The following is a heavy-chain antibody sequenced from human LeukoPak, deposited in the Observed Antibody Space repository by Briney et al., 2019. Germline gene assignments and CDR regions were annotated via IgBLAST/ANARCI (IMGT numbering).Heavy chain of an antibody. Sequence: SETLSLTCTVSGGSISSYYWSWIRQPPGKGLEWIGYIYYSGSTNYNPSLKSRVTISVDTSKNQFSLKLSSVTAADTAVYYCARERLLVRGRFDPWGQGTLVTVSS. CDR2: IYYSGST. D-gene: IGHD3-10*01. V-gene: IGHV4-59*01. J-gene: IGHJ5*02. CDR1: GGSISSYY. CDR3: ARERLLVRGRFDP.